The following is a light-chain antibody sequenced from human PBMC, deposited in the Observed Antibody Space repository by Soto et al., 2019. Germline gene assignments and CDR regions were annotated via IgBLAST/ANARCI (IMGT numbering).Light chain of an antibody. CDR3: EAWDDSLTGPV. CDR2: RNN. CDR1: SSNIGSNT. Sequence: QSVLTRPPSASGTPGQRVTISCSGSSSNIGSNTVNWYQQLPGTAPKLLIYRNNQRPSGVPDRFSGSKSGTSASLAISGLQSEDEADYYCEAWDDSLTGPVFGGGTKVTVL. J-gene: IGLJ2*01. V-gene: IGLV1-44*01.